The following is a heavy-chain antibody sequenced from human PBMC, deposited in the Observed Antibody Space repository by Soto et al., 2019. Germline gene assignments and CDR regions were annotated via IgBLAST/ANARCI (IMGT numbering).Heavy chain of an antibody. D-gene: IGHD6-13*01. Sequence: ASVKVSCKASGYTFTSYGISWVRQAPGQGLEWMGWISAYNGNTNYAQKLQGRVTMTTDTSTSTAYMELRSLRSDDTAVYYCAKDSAVYSNTWGPFGYWGQGTVVTVSS. J-gene: IGHJ4*02. V-gene: IGHV1-18*01. CDR1: GYTFTSYG. CDR3: AKDSAVYSNTWGPFGY. CDR2: ISAYNGNT.